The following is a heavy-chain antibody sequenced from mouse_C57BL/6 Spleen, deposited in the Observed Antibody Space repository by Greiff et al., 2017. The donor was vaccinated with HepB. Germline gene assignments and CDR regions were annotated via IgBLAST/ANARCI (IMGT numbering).Heavy chain of an antibody. Sequence: EVKLVESGGGLVKPGGSLKLSCAASGFTFSDYGMHWVRQAPEKGLEWVAYISSGSSTIYYADTVKGRFTISRDNAKNTLCLQMTSLRSEDTAMYYCARRDSSAWFAYWGQGTLVTVSA. J-gene: IGHJ3*01. V-gene: IGHV5-17*01. CDR2: ISSGSSTI. CDR1: GFTFSDYG. CDR3: ARRDSSAWFAY. D-gene: IGHD3-2*02.